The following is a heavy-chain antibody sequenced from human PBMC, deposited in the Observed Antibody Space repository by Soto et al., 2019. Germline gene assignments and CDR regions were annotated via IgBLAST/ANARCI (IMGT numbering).Heavy chain of an antibody. CDR1: GGTLGTSA. J-gene: IGHJ4*02. CDR2: IIPMFGTA. Sequence: SVEVSCKAPGGTLGTSAMSWVRQDNGQGLEWMGGIIPMFGTANYAQRFQDRVTITADESTNTVYMELSSLRSEDTAVYFCASGIQLWLRRINNGYSGWGQGTLVTVSS. CDR3: ASGIQLWLRRINNGYSG. D-gene: IGHD5-18*01. V-gene: IGHV1-69*01.